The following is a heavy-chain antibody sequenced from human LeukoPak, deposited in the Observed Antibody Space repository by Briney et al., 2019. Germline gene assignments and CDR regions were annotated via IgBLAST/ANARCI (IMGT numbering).Heavy chain of an antibody. J-gene: IGHJ4*02. CDR1: GGSISSGDYY. CDR2: ISYSGST. D-gene: IGHD3-22*01. CDR3: ARGADSSGYYSIFYFDY. V-gene: IGHV4-30-4*02. Sequence: SETLSLTCTVSGGSISSGDYYWSWIRQPPGKGLEWIGYISYSGSTYYNPSLKGRVTISVDTSKNQFSLKLSSVTAADTAVYYCARGADSSGYYSIFYFDYWGQGTLVTVSS.